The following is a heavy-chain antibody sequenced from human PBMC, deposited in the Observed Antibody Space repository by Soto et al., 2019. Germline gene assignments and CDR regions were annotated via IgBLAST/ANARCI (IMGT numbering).Heavy chain of an antibody. Sequence: SETLSLTCAVYGGSFSNYYWSWIRQPPGKGLEYIGDITHSGSTNYNPSLKSRVTISIDTSKNQFSLKLSSVTAADTAVYYCARLKQGYYFDCWGQGTLVTVSS. D-gene: IGHD2-15*01. J-gene: IGHJ4*02. CDR2: ITHSGST. V-gene: IGHV4-34*01. CDR1: GGSFSNYY. CDR3: ARLKQGYYFDC.